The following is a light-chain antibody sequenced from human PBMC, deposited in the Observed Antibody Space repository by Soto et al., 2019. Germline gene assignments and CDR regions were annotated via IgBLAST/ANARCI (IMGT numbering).Light chain of an antibody. V-gene: IGLV7-43*01. CDR2: STS. J-gene: IGLJ2*01. Sequence: QAVVTQEPSLTVSPGGTVTLTCASSAGAVTSAYYTNWLQQNPGQAPRALIYSTSERHSWTPARFSGSLLGGKAALTLSAAQPEDEADYYCLLYYGGAQVLFGGGTKLTVL. CDR3: LLYYGGAQVL. CDR1: AGAVTSAYY.